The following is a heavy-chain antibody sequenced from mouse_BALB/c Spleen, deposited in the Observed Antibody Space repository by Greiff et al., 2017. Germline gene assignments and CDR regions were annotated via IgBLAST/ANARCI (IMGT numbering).Heavy chain of an antibody. CDR1: GFTFSSFG. J-gene: IGHJ4*01. CDR3: IRDYYAMDY. CDR2: ISSGSSTI. V-gene: IGHV5-17*02. Sequence: EVHLVESGGGLVQPGGSRKLSCAASGFTFSSFGMHWVRQAPEKGLEWVAYISSGSSTIYYADTVKGRFTISRDNPKNTLFLQMTSLRSEDTAMYYCIRDYYAMDYWGQGTSVTVSS.